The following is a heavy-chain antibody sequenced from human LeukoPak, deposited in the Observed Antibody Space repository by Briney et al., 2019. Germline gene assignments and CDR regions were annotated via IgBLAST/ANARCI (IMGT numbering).Heavy chain of an antibody. Sequence: ASVKVSCKASGYTFTSYGISWVRQAPGQGLEWMGWISAYNGNTNYAQKFQGRVTMTRDTSISTAYMELSRLRSDDTAVYYCARGGSSFRLYYFDYWGQGTLVTVSS. V-gene: IGHV1-18*01. CDR1: GYTFTSYG. D-gene: IGHD6-6*01. CDR2: ISAYNGNT. CDR3: ARGGSSFRLYYFDY. J-gene: IGHJ4*02.